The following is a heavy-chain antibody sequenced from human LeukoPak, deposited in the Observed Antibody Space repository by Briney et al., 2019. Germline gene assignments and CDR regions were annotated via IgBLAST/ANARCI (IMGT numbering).Heavy chain of an antibody. V-gene: IGHV4-59*01. CDR1: GGSISSYY. J-gene: IGHJ4*02. D-gene: IGHD2-15*01. CDR2: IYYSGST. CDR3: ARSWCGGGSCYYDY. Sequence: PSETLSLTCTVSGGSISSYYWSWIRQPPGKGLEWIEYIYYSGSTNYNPSLKSRVTISVDTSKNQFSLKLSSVTAADTAVYYCARSWCGGGSCYYDYWGQGTLVTVSS.